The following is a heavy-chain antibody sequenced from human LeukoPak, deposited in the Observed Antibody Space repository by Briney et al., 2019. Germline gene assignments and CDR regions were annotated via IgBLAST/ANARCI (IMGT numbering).Heavy chain of an antibody. J-gene: IGHJ4*02. CDR2: TYSDGNT. V-gene: IGHV3-53*01. D-gene: IGHD2/OR15-2a*01. Sequence: GGSLRLSCAVSGFSVSSAYMTWVRQAPGKGLEWVSITYSDGNTYYAESVRGRFTVSRGYSKNTLYLQMKSLRVEDTAFYYCARDLSYFDYWGQGTLVTVSS. CDR3: ARDLSYFDY. CDR1: GFSVSSAY.